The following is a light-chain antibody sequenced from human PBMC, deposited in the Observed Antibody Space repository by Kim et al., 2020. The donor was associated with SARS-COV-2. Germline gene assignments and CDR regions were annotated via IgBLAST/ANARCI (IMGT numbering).Light chain of an antibody. CDR3: QQYNSYSRT. CDR1: QSINSW. CDR2: KAS. Sequence: ASVGDRVTITCRASQSINSWLAWYQQKPGKAPKLLIYKASSLESGVPSRFSGSRSGTEFTLTISSLQPDDFATYYCQQYNSYSRTFGQGTKVDIK. V-gene: IGKV1-5*03. J-gene: IGKJ1*01.